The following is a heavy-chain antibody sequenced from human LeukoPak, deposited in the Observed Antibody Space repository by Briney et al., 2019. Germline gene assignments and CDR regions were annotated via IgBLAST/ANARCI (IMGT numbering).Heavy chain of an antibody. CDR3: ARNHFLGGAFDH. D-gene: IGHD3-16*01. V-gene: IGHV4-39*01. J-gene: IGHJ3*01. CDR1: GGSIIGGTYY. CDR2: IFYTGHT. Sequence: SETLSLTCAVSGGSIIGGTYYWAWIRQPPGKGLERVGSIFYTGHTFYNPSLKSRLSISLDMSKNQFSLKLNSVTAADTAVYYCARNHFLGGAFDHWGQGTVVTVSS.